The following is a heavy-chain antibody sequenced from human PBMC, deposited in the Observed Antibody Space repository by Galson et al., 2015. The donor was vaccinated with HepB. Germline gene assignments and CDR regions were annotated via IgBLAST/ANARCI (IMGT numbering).Heavy chain of an antibody. CDR3: ARDPPLGAPFDY. D-gene: IGHD7-27*01. V-gene: IGHV3-21*01. J-gene: IGHJ4*02. Sequence: SLRLSCAASGFTFNDYNMIWVRQAPGKGLEWVSSISPDSSYIYYADSVRGRFTISRDNATNSLYLQMNGLRVEDTAIYYCARDPPLGAPFDYWGQGTLVTVSS. CDR2: ISPDSSYI. CDR1: GFTFNDYN.